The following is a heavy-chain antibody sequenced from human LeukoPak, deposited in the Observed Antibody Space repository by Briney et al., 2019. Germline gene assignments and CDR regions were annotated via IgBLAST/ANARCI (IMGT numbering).Heavy chain of an antibody. CDR3: AKDLGAGGGSVFEY. CDR1: GFTFSSYW. D-gene: IGHD3-10*01. J-gene: IGHJ4*02. CDR2: ISPDGSST. Sequence: GGSLRLSCAASGFTFSSYWMLWVRQTPGQGLVWVSRISPDGSSTSYADSVKGRFTISRDNSKNTLYLQMNSLRAEDTAIYYCAKDLGAGGGSVFEYWGQGTLVTVSS. V-gene: IGHV3-74*01.